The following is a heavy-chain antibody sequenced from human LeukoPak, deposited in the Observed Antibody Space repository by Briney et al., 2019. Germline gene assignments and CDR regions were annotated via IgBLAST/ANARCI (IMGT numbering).Heavy chain of an antibody. CDR1: GFTFSSYS. J-gene: IGHJ4*02. D-gene: IGHD5-12*01. CDR3: ARDRAEISGYDLWD. CDR2: ISSSGNYI. Sequence: GGSLRLSCAASGFTFSSYSMNWVRQAPGKGLEWVSSISSSGNYIYYADSVKGRFTISRDNAKNSLYRQMNSLRAEDTAVYHCARDRAEISGYDLWDWGQGTPVTVSS. V-gene: IGHV3-21*01.